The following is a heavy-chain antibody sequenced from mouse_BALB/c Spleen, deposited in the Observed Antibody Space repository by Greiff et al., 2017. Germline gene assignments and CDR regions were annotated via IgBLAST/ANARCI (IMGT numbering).Heavy chain of an antibody. CDR3: ARDWVMMITTWFAY. CDR1: GFTFSDYY. Sequence: EVQGVESGGGLVKPGGSLKLSCAASGFTFSDYYMYWVRQTPEKRLEWVATISDGGSYTYYPDSVKGRFTISRDNAKNNLYLQMSSLKSEDTAMYYCARDWVMMITTWFAYWGQGTLVTVSA. V-gene: IGHV5-4*02. J-gene: IGHJ3*01. D-gene: IGHD2-3*01. CDR2: ISDGGSYT.